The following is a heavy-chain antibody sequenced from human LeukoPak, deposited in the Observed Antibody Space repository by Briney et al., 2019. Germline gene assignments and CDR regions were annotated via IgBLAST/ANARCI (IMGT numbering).Heavy chain of an antibody. CDR3: AREFNYYGSGSYPDV. V-gene: IGHV4-59*01. J-gene: IGHJ6*04. D-gene: IGHD3-10*01. Sequence: PSETLSLTCTVSGGSISSYYWSWIRQPPGKGLEWIGYIYYSGSTNYNPSLKSRVTISVDTSKNQFSLKLSSVTAADTAVYDGAREFNYYGSGSYPDVWGKGTTVTVSS. CDR2: IYYSGST. CDR1: GGSISSYY.